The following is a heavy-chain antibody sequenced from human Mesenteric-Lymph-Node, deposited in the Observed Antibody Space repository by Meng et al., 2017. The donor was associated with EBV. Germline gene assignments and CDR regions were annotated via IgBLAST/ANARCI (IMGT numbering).Heavy chain of an antibody. J-gene: IGHJ4*02. CDR3: ARVEVGITSGDS. Sequence: HQAQCGGGGKKPGADVKVPCKASGYTFTNYGITWVRQAPGQGLEWMGWINAYNGDTNYAQTLQGRVTMTTDTSTSTAYMELRSLRSDDTAVYYCARVEVGITSGDSWGPGTLVTVSS. D-gene: IGHD1-26*01. V-gene: IGHV1-18*01. CDR2: INAYNGDT. CDR1: GYTFTNYG.